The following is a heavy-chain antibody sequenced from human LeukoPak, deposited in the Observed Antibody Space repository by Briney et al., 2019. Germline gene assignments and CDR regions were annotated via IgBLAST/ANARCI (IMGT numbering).Heavy chain of an antibody. CDR2: INPNSGGT. CDR3: ARDVGQPGLGLAGDY. V-gene: IGHV1-2*02. J-gene: IGHJ4*02. Sequence: ASVKVSCKASGHTFTGYYMHWVRQAPGQGLEWMGWINPNSGGTNYAQKFQGRVTMTGDTSISTAYMELSRLRSDDTAVYYCARDVGQPGLGLAGDYWGQGTLVTVSS. CDR1: GHTFTGYY. D-gene: IGHD1-14*01.